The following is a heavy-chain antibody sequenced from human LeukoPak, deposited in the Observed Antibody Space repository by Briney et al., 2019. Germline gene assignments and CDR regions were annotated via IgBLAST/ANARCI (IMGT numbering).Heavy chain of an antibody. CDR2: IYHSGST. CDR1: GDSISSGYY. Sequence: SETLSLTCTVSGDSISSGYYWGWIRQPPGKGLEWIGTIYHSGSTYYNPSLKSRVAISVDTSKNQFSLKLSSVTAADTAVYYCARGDIGMFDYWGQGTLVTVSS. D-gene: IGHD5-12*01. J-gene: IGHJ4*02. CDR3: ARGDIGMFDY. V-gene: IGHV4-38-2*02.